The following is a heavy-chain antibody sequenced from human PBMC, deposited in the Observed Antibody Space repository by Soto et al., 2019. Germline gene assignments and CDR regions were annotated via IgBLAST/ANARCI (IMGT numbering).Heavy chain of an antibody. D-gene: IGHD3-16*02. V-gene: IGHV1-18*04. CDR3: ARFVHSPGGVIFLYYYYGMDV. CDR2: ISAYNGNT. J-gene: IGHJ6*02. Sequence: ASVKVSCKASGYTFTSHGISWVRQAPGQGLECMGWISAYNGNTNYAQKHQGRVTLPTDTSTSTAYRDLTSLRSGGTAAYYCARFVHSPGGVIFLYYYYGMDVWGQGTTVTVS. CDR1: GYTFTSHG.